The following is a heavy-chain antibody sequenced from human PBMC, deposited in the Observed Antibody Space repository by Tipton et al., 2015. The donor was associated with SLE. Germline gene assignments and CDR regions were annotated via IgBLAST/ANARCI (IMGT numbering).Heavy chain of an antibody. CDR3: ARGGWSYYFDY. D-gene: IGHD6-19*01. CDR2: IWYDGSNK. CDR1: GFTFSSYG. V-gene: IGHV3-33*01. Sequence: SGFTFSSYGMHWVRQAPGKGLEWVAVIWYDGSNKYYADSVKGRFTISRDNAKNTLYLQMNSLRAEDTAVYYCARGGWSYYFDYWGQGTLVTVSS. J-gene: IGHJ4*02.